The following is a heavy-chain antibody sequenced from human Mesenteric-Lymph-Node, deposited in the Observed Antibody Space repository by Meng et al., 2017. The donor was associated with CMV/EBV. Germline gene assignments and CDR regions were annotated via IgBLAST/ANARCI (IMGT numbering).Heavy chain of an antibody. CDR1: GFTFSTYT. Sequence: GVLKISCAASGFTFSTYTMSWVRQAPGKGLEWVSRIRGSGGSTYYADSVKGRFTISRDNSKNTLYLQMNSLRAEDTAVYYCAKVRLVRGWGFDYWGQGTLVTVSS. D-gene: IGHD1-26*01. V-gene: IGHV3-23*01. J-gene: IGHJ4*02. CDR3: AKVRLVRGWGFDY. CDR2: IRGSGGST.